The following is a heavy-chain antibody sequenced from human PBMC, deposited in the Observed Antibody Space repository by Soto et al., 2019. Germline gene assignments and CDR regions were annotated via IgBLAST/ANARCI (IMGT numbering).Heavy chain of an antibody. V-gene: IGHV3-23*01. D-gene: IGHD2-2*02. J-gene: IGHJ6*02. CDR3: GKNVPAAIKGHYYYGMDV. Sequence: GGSLSLSCAASGFTFSSYAMSWVRQAPGKGLEWVSAISGSGGSTYYADSGKGRFTISRDNSKNTLYLQMNSLRAEDTAVYYCGKNVPAAIKGHYYYGMDVWGQGTTVTVSS. CDR1: GFTFSSYA. CDR2: ISGSGGST.